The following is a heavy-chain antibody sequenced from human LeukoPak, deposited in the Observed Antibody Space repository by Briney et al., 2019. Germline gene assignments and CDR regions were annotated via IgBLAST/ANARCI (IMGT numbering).Heavy chain of an antibody. V-gene: IGHV3-23*01. CDR3: AKDPNSSGWTRGDAFDI. J-gene: IGHJ3*02. D-gene: IGHD6-19*01. CDR2: ISGSGGST. Sequence: QTGGSLRLSSAASGFSFSSYAMSWVRQAPGKGLEWVSAISGSGGSTYYADSVKGRFTISRDNSKDTLYLQMNSLRAEDTAVYYCAKDPNSSGWTRGDAFDIWGQGTMVTVSS. CDR1: GFSFSSYA.